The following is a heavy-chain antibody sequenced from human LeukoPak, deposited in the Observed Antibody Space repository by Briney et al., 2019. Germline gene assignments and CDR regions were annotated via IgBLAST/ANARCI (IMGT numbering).Heavy chain of an antibody. V-gene: IGHV5-51*02. J-gene: IGHJ4*02. Sequence: WFGRRLGRGLGREGIIYPGDSDTRYSPSFQGQVTISADKSISTAYLQWSSLKASDTAMYYCASGQITCRFDYWGQGTLVTVSS. CDR2: IYPGDSDT. CDR3: ASGQITCRFDY. D-gene: IGHD1-14*01.